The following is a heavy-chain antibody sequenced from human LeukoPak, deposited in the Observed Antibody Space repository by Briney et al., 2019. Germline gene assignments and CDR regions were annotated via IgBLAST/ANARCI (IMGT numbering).Heavy chain of an antibody. D-gene: IGHD3-9*01. CDR2: IYWNDDK. V-gene: IGHV2-5*01. CDR1: GFSLSTSGVG. Sequence: SGPTLVKPTQTLTLTCTFSGFSLSTSGVGVGWIRQPPGKALEWLALIYWNDDKRYSPSLKSRLTITKDTSKNQVVLTMTNMDPVDTATYYCAHFDYDILTGHVFDYWGQGTLVTVSS. CDR3: AHFDYDILTGHVFDY. J-gene: IGHJ4*02.